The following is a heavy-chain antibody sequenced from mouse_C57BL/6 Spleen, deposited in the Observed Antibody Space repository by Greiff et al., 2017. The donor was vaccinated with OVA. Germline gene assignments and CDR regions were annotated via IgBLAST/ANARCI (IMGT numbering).Heavy chain of an antibody. D-gene: IGHD1-1*01. CDR1: GYTFTSYW. J-gene: IGHJ3*01. CDR2: IHPNSGST. CDR3: AREYYGSRAAWFAY. V-gene: IGHV1-64*01. Sequence: VQLQQPGAELVKPGASVKLSRKASGYTFTSYWMHWVKQRPGQGLEWIGMIHPNSGSTNYNEKFKSKATLTVDKSSSTAYMQLSSLTSEDSAVYYCAREYYGSRAAWFAYWGQGTLVTVSA.